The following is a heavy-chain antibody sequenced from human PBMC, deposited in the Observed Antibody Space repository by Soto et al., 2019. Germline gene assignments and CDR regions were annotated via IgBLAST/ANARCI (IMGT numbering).Heavy chain of an antibody. CDR2: IWPDGNNK. J-gene: IGHJ5*02. CDR1: GFTFINYG. CDR3: ARSSGGQCSNTVCSQWGWFDP. V-gene: IGHV3-33*01. D-gene: IGHD2-8*01. Sequence: QVQLVESGGGVVQPGRSLRLSCAASGFTFINYGMHWVRQAPGKGLEWVAIIWPDGNNKYYADSVKGRFTISRDNSKNALYLKMSSLRAEDTALYYCARSSGGQCSNTVCSQWGWFDPWGRGTLVTVSS.